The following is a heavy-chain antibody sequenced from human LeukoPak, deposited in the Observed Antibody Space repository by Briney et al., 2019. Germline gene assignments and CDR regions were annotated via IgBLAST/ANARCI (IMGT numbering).Heavy chain of an antibody. J-gene: IGHJ6*02. CDR2: IYYSGST. D-gene: IGHD3-10*01. CDR1: GGSISSDH. CDR3: ARDVSIRDYYYGMDV. V-gene: IGHV4-59*01. Sequence: SETLSLTCTVSGGSISSDHWSWIRQPPGKGLEWIGYIYYSGSTSYNPSLKSRVTISVDTSKNQFSLRLSSVTAADTAMYYCARDVSIRDYYYGMDVWGQGTTVTVSS.